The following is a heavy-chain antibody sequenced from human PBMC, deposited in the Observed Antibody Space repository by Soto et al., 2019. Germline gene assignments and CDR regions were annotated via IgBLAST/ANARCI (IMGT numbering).Heavy chain of an antibody. V-gene: IGHV3-21*01. Sequence: WGSLRLSCAASGFVFSDFQFNWFRQAPGGGLEWLSSITGTSAFTEYAESIEGRFTISRDNPNKLLFLHMDNLRPEDTAVYYCARDNLAFQGAFDLWGQGTLVTVSS. J-gene: IGHJ4*02. CDR2: ITGTSAFT. D-gene: IGHD3-16*01. CDR1: GFVFSDFQ. CDR3: ARDNLAFQGAFDL.